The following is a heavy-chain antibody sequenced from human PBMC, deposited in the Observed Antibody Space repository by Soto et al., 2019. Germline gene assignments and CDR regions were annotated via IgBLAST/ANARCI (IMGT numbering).Heavy chain of an antibody. CDR2: IYYSGST. V-gene: IGHV4-30-4*01. CDR3: ARDSTSTLVYYYYGMDV. Sequence: QVQLQESGPGLVKPSQTLSLTCTVSGGSISSGDYYWSWIRQPPGKGLEWIGYIYYSGSTYYNPSLKSRVTISVDTSKNQCSLKLSSVTAADTAVYYCARDSTSTLVYYYYGMDVWGQGTTVTVSS. CDR1: GGSISSGDYY. D-gene: IGHD4-4*01. J-gene: IGHJ6*02.